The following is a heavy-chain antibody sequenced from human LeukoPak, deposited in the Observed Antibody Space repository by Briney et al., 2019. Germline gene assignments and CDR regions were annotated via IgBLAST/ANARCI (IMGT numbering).Heavy chain of an antibody. CDR2: ISAYNGNT. Sequence: ASVKVSCKASGYTFANYGISWVRQAPGQGLEWMGWISAYNGNTNYAQKLQGRVTMTTDTSTSTAYMELRSLRSDDTAVYHCARDCSSTSCYPDYWGQGTLVTVSS. J-gene: IGHJ4*02. V-gene: IGHV1-18*01. CDR1: GYTFANYG. D-gene: IGHD2-2*01. CDR3: ARDCSSTSCYPDY.